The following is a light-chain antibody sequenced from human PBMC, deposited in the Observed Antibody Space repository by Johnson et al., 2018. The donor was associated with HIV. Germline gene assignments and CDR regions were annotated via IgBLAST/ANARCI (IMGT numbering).Light chain of an antibody. J-gene: IGLJ1*01. Sequence: QSVLTQPPSVSAAPGQKVTISCSGSSSNIGNNYVSWYQQLPGTAPKLLIYDNNKRPSGIPDRLSGSKSGTSATLGITGLQTGDEADYYCGTWDSSLSAYVFGTETKVTVL. CDR1: SSNIGNNY. CDR2: DNN. CDR3: GTWDSSLSAYV. V-gene: IGLV1-51*01.